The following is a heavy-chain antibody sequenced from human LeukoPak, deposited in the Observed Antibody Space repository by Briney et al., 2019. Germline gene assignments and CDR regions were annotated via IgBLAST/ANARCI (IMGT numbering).Heavy chain of an antibody. CDR3: ARGSCTGRTGYDARNHFYY. Sequence: PSETLSLTCSVSGVSTSTFYWIWLPQSPGKGLVWIGNLYYSGSTNYNPSLKSRVTVSIDSSKKQFSLRVSSVTAADTAVYYCARGSCTGRTGYDARNHFYYWGQVALVTVCS. V-gene: IGHV4-59*01. CDR2: LYYSGST. J-gene: IGHJ4*02. CDR1: GVSTSTFY. D-gene: IGHD2-8*02.